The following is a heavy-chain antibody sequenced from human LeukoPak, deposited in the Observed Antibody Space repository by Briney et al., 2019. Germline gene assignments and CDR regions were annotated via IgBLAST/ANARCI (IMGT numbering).Heavy chain of an antibody. CDR1: GFTFSAYE. J-gene: IGHJ6*04. V-gene: IGHV3-48*03. Sequence: GGSLRLSCAASGFTFSAYEMNWVRQAPGKGLEWVSYISSSDSTIYYADSVKGRFTISRDNAKNSLYLQMNSLRAEDTAVYYCAELGITMIGGVWGKGTTVTISS. CDR3: AELGITMIGGV. CDR2: ISSSDSTI. D-gene: IGHD3-10*02.